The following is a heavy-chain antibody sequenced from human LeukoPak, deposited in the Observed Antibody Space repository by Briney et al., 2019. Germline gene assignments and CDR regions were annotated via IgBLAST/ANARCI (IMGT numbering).Heavy chain of an antibody. J-gene: IGHJ4*02. D-gene: IGHD6-13*01. V-gene: IGHV3-23*01. CDR1: GFSFDSYA. CDR2: ISGSGLST. CDR3: AKDEVGGAAGTDY. Sequence: GGTLRLSCEASGFSFDSYAMSWVRQAPGKGLEWVSAISGSGLSTYYADSVKGRFTISRDNSKNTLYLQMNSLRAEDTAVYYCAKDEVGGAAGTDYWGQGTLVTVSS.